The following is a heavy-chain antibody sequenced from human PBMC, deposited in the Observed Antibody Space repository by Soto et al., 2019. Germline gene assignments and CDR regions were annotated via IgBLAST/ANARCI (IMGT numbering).Heavy chain of an antibody. J-gene: IGHJ4*02. CDR2: ISPIFGTA. Sequence: QVQLSQSGAEVKKPGSSVKVSCKASGGTFSSYAISWVRQAPGQGLEWMGGISPIFGTANYAQKIQGIVTITADESTSTAYMELSSLRCEDTAVYYCEREQGADDSCGYYGPYYFDYWGQGTLVTVSS. V-gene: IGHV1-69*01. D-gene: IGHD3-22*01. CDR1: GGTFSSYA. CDR3: EREQGADDSCGYYGPYYFDY.